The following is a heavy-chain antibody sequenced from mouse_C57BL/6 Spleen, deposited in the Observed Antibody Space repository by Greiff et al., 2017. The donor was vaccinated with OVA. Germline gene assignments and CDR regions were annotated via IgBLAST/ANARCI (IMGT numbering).Heavy chain of an antibody. CDR2: IRNKANGYTT. D-gene: IGHD3-2*02. Sequence: EVKLQESGGGLVQPGGSLSLSCAASGFTFTDYYMSWVRQPPRKALEWLGFIRNKANGYTTEYSTYVKGRFTISRDNSQSILYLQMNALRAEDSATYYCARYGSSGYYAMDYWGQGTSVTVSS. CDR3: ARYGSSGYYAMDY. CDR1: GFTFTDYY. J-gene: IGHJ4*01. V-gene: IGHV7-3*01.